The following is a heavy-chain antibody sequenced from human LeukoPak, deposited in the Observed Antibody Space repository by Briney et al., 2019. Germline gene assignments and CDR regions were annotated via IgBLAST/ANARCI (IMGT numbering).Heavy chain of an antibody. D-gene: IGHD3-3*01. V-gene: IGHV1-69*13. Sequence: PVKVSCKASGGTFSSYAISWVRQAPGQGLEWMGGIIPIFGTANYAQKFQGRVTITADESTSTAYMELSSLRSEDTAVYYCARGKYYDFWSGYYNGFYGMDVWGQGTTVTVSS. CDR1: GGTFSSYA. CDR2: IIPIFGTA. CDR3: ARGKYYDFWSGYYNGFYGMDV. J-gene: IGHJ6*02.